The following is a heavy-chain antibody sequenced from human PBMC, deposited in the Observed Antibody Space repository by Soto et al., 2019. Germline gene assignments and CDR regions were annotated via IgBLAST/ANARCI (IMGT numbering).Heavy chain of an antibody. J-gene: IGHJ6*03. Sequence: GGSLRLSCTASGFTFGDYAMSWFRQAPGKGLEWVGFIRSKAYGGTTEYAASVKGRFTISRDNAKNSLYLQMNSLRAEDTALYHCARAPGVTIFGVAERGDYYYMDVWGKGTTVTVSS. CDR2: IRSKAYGGTT. V-gene: IGHV3-49*03. CDR1: GFTFGDYA. D-gene: IGHD3-3*01. CDR3: ARAPGVTIFGVAERGDYYYMDV.